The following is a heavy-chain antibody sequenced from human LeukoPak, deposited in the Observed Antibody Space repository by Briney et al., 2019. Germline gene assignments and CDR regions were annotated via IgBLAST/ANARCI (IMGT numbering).Heavy chain of an antibody. V-gene: IGHV1-18*01. J-gene: IGHJ4*02. Sequence: ASVKVSCKASGYTFTSYGTSWVGQAPGQGLGGMGWISAYNGNTTSAQTLQGRATTNTDTSTSTEYIGLRSLRSADTAVAYCALGGQQLDEYYFDYWGQGTLVTVSS. CDR1: GYTFTSYG. D-gene: IGHD6-13*01. CDR3: ALGGQQLDEYYFDY. CDR2: ISAYNGNT.